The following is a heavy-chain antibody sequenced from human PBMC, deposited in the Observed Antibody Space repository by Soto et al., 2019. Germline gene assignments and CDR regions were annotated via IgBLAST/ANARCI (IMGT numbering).Heavy chain of an antibody. Sequence: SVKVSCKASGGTFSSYAISWVRQAPGQGLEWMGGIIPIFGTANYAQKFQGRVTITADESTSTAYMELSSLRPEDTAVYYCERDVNMLRLVKAPYYYYGMDVWCQGITVXVS. D-gene: IGHD3-10*01. J-gene: IGHJ6*02. V-gene: IGHV1-69*13. CDR2: IIPIFGTA. CDR3: ERDVNMLRLVKAPYYYYGMDV. CDR1: GGTFSSYA.